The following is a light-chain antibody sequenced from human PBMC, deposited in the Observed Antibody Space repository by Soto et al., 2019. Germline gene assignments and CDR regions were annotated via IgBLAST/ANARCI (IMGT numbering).Light chain of an antibody. CDR1: QSVRNNY. V-gene: IGKV3-20*01. CDR2: DAS. CDR3: QQYGSSPFT. Sequence: EIVLTQSPGTLSLSPGERATLSCRASQSVRNNYLAWYQQKLGQAPRVLIYDASSRATGIPDRFSGSGSGTDFTLTISRLEPEDFAVYYCQQYGSSPFTFGPGTKVDIK. J-gene: IGKJ3*01.